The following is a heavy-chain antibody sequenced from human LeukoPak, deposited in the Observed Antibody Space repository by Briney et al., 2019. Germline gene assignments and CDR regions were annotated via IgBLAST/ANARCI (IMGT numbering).Heavy chain of an antibody. J-gene: IGHJ4*02. CDR2: IIPIFGTA. Sequence: ASVTVSCKASGGTFSSYTISWVRQAPGQGLEWTGGIIPIFGTANYAQKFQGRVTITADESTSTAYMELSSLRSEDTAVYHCAREWGHDSSGYYYAYWGQGTLVTVSS. D-gene: IGHD3-22*01. V-gene: IGHV1-69*13. CDR3: AREWGHDSSGYYYAY. CDR1: GGTFSSYT.